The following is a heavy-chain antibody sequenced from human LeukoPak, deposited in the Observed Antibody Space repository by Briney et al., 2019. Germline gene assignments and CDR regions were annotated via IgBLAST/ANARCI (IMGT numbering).Heavy chain of an antibody. V-gene: IGHV4-34*01. Sequence: NPSETLSLTCAVYGGSFSGYYWSWIRQPPGKGLEWIGEINHSGSTNYNPSLKRRVTISVYTSKNQCSLKLSSVTAADTAVYYCARASAGAFWSGYTGDAFDIWGQGAMVTVSS. D-gene: IGHD3-3*01. J-gene: IGHJ3*02. CDR3: ARASAGAFWSGYTGDAFDI. CDR2: INHSGST. CDR1: GGSFSGYY.